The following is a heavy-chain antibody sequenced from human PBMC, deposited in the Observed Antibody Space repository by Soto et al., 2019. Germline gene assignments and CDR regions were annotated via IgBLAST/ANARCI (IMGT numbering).Heavy chain of an antibody. Sequence: SETLSLTCTVSGGSISSSSYYWGWIRQPPGKGLEWIGSIYYSGSTYYNPSLKSRVTISVDTSKNQFSLKLSSVTAADTAVYYCASWIIVVPAAIDYWGQGTLVTVSS. D-gene: IGHD2-2*01. J-gene: IGHJ4*02. CDR1: GGSISSSSYY. CDR2: IYYSGST. V-gene: IGHV4-39*01. CDR3: ASWIIVVPAAIDY.